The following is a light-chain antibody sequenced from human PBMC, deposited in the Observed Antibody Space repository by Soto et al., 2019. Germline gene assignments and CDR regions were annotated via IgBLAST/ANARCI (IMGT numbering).Light chain of an antibody. CDR2: GAS. Sequence: VMTQSPATLSLSPGERATLSCRASQSVGSNLVWYQQKPGQAPRFLIYGASTRATGIPARFRGSGSGTEFTLTIDSLQSEDFAVYHCQQYDDWPPAFGGGTKVEIK. CDR1: QSVGSN. J-gene: IGKJ4*01. V-gene: IGKV3-15*01. CDR3: QQYDDWPPA.